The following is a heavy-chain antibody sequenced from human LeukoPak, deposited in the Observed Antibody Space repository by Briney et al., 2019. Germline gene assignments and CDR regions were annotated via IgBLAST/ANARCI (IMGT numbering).Heavy chain of an antibody. Sequence: PSETLSLTCTVSGDSIRSSSYYWGWIRQPPGKGLEWIGSIYYSGGTFYNPSLKSRVTISVDKSKNQFSLKLSSVTAADTAVYYCARGGVDYFDYWGQGTLVTVSS. D-gene: IGHD2-15*01. CDR1: GDSIRSSSYY. CDR3: ARGGVDYFDY. CDR2: IYYSGGT. V-gene: IGHV4-39*07. J-gene: IGHJ4*02.